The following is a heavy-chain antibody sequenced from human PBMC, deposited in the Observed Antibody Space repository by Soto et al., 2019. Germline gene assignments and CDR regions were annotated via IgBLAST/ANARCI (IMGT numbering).Heavy chain of an antibody. D-gene: IGHD3-9*01. CDR1: GGSGVGCSYR. V-gene: IGHV4-39*01. J-gene: IGHJ4*02. CDR2: VYYRGST. Sequence: FVSLRLPWTVAGGSGVGCSYRWGWVSQPPGKGLEWIGSVYYRGSTYYNPSLESRVTISVDKSKNQFSLKLMSLSAADTAVYYCGRLEGLATISYYFDYWGQGALVTVSS. CDR3: GRLEGLATISYYFDY.